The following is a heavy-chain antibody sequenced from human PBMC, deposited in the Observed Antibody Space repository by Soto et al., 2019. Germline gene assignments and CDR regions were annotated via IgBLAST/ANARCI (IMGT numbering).Heavy chain of an antibody. J-gene: IGHJ5*02. CDR1: GGSVSSGSYY. V-gene: IGHV4-61*01. CDR3: AREPAEAYGADINWFDP. D-gene: IGHD4-17*01. CDR2: IYYSGST. Sequence: SETLSLTCTVSGGSVSSGSYYWSWIRQPPGKGLEWIGYIYYSGSTNYNPSLKSRVTISVDTSKNQFSLKLSSVTAADTAVYYCAREPAEAYGADINWFDPWGQGTLVIVSS.